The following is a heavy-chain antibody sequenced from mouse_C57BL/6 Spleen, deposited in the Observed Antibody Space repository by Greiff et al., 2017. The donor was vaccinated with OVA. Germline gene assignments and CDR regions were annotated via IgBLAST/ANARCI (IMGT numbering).Heavy chain of an antibody. CDR1: GYTFTSYW. D-gene: IGHD2-4*01. J-gene: IGHJ3*01. CDR2: IDPSDSET. CDR3: AKLNGDSDVGGFAY. V-gene: IGHV1-52*01. Sequence: QVQLQQPGAELVRPGSSVKLSCKASGYTFTSYWMQWVKQRPIQGLEWIGNIDPSDSETHYNQKFKDKATLTVDKSSSTAYMQLSSLTSEDSAVYYAAKLNGDSDVGGFAYWGQGTPVTVSA.